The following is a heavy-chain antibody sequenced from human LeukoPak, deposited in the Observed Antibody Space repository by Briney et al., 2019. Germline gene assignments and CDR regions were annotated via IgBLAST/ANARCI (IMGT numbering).Heavy chain of an antibody. J-gene: IGHJ4*02. Sequence: GGSLRLSCAASGINVSSNYMTWIRQAPGKGLEWVSLIYGGDAAYYAEPVRGRFMISRDNLKNTFFLQMNSLRVEDTAVYYCVTSTGQQFIPYDYWGQGTHVTVSS. D-gene: IGHD6-13*01. V-gene: IGHV3-66*02. CDR1: GINVSSNY. CDR2: IYGGDAA. CDR3: VTSTGQQFIPYDY.